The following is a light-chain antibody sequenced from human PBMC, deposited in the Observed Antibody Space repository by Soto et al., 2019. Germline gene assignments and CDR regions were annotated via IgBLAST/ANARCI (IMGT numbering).Light chain of an antibody. V-gene: IGKV1-9*01. J-gene: IGKJ5*01. Sequence: IQLTQSPSSLSASVRDRVTIACRASQSISSSLAWYQQRPGKAPRLLIYSASTLQSGVPSRFSGSGYGTDFSLTISNLQPEDFATYYCQQLYSHPLTFGGGKRLEIK. CDR3: QQLYSHPLT. CDR1: QSISSS. CDR2: SAS.